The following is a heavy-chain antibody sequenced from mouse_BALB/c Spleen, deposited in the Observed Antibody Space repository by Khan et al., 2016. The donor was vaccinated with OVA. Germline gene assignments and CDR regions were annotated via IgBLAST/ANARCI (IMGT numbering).Heavy chain of an antibody. CDR3: AREEALYYFDY. Sequence: VQLQESGAELVRPGAPVKLSCKTSGYIFTSYWIHWVKQSPGQGLEWFARIYPGTDNTYYNEKLKDKVTLTADKSSSTVYMQLSSLKSEDSAVYSCAREEALYYFDYWGQGTTLTVSS. D-gene: IGHD3-2*02. CDR1: GYIFTSYW. CDR2: IYPGTDNT. V-gene: IGHV1S132*01. J-gene: IGHJ2*01.